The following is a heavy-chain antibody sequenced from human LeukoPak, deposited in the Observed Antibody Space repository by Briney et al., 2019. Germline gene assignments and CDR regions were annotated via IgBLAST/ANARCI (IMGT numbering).Heavy chain of an antibody. Sequence: GRSLRLSCAASGFTFSSYAMHWVRQAPGKGLEWVAVISYDGSNKYYADSVKGRFTISRDNSKNTLYLQMNSLRAEDTAVYYCAKDLRIAVAGTGSFDYWGQGTLVTVSS. CDR2: ISYDGSNK. CDR3: AKDLRIAVAGTGSFDY. J-gene: IGHJ4*02. D-gene: IGHD6-19*01. V-gene: IGHV3-30-3*01. CDR1: GFTFSSYA.